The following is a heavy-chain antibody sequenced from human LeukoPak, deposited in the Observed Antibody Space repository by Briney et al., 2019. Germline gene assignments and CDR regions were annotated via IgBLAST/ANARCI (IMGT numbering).Heavy chain of an antibody. CDR1: GFTFSSHA. CDR2: ISSSGGST. V-gene: IGHV3-23*01. D-gene: IGHD2-15*01. J-gene: IGHJ4*02. Sequence: PGGSLILSCVATGFTFSSHAMSWVRQAPGMGLEWVSTISSSGGSTYYAGSVKGRFTISRDNSKNTLYLQMNSLRAEDTAVHYCARSSSGGRSIYDYWGQGTLVTASS. CDR3: ARSSSGGRSIYDY.